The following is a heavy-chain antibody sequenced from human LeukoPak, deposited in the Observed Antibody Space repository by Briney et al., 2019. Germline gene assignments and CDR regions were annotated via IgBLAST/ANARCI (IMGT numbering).Heavy chain of an antibody. CDR3: ARPNYVWRTYRGAIDV. CDR2: IYSDAST. J-gene: IGHJ6*02. D-gene: IGHD3-16*01. V-gene: IGHV3-53*04. CDR1: GFTVTSNY. Sequence: PGGSLRLSCAASGFTVTSNYMSWVRQAPGKGLEWVSVIYSDASTYYADSVKGRLTISRHNSKNTLYLQMNSLRTKDTAVYYCARPNYVWRTYRGAIDVWGQGTTVTVSS.